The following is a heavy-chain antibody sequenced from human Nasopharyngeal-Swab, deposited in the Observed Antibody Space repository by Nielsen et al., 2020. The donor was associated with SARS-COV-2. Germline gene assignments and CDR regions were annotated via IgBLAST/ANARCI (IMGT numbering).Heavy chain of an antibody. V-gene: IGHV1-8*01. CDR1: GYTFTSYD. CDR3: ARGGHIVVAVAAADNWFDP. J-gene: IGHJ5*02. D-gene: IGHD2-15*01. CDR2: MNPNSGNT. Sequence: ASVKVSCKASGYTFTSYDINWVRQATGQGLEWMGWMNPNSGNTGYAQKFQGRVTMTRNTSISTAYMELSSLRSEDTAVYYCARGGHIVVAVAAADNWFDPWGQGTLVTVSS.